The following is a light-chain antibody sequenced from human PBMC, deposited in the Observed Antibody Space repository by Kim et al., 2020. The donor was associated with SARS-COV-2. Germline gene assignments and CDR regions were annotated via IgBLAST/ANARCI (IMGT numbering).Light chain of an antibody. V-gene: IGLV2-11*01. Sequence: QSVTISCTGTSSDVGGSNYVSWYQRHHGKAPELMIYDVSKRPSGVPDRFSGSKSGNTASLTISGLQAEDEADYYCCSYAGSYTFVVFGGGTQLTVL. CDR3: CSYAGSYTFVV. J-gene: IGLJ2*01. CDR2: DVS. CDR1: SSDVGGSNY.